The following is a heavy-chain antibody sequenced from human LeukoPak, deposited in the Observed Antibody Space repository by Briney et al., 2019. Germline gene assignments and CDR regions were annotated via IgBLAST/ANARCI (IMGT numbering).Heavy chain of an antibody. CDR2: ISYDGNDR. CDR1: GFTFTSYG. CDR3: ARPHRYSTGWYNWFDP. V-gene: IGHV3-30*03. D-gene: IGHD6-19*01. J-gene: IGHJ5*02. Sequence: PGGSLRLSSAASGFTFTSYGMSWVRQAPGKGLDWVAVISYDGNDRYYADSVKGRFTISRDNSKNTLDLQMSSLRPEDTAVYYCARPHRYSTGWYNWFDPWGQGTLVTVSS.